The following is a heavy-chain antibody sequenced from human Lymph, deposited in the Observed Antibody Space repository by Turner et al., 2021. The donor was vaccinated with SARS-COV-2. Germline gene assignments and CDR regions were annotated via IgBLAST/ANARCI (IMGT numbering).Heavy chain of an antibody. J-gene: IGHJ6*02. CDR3: ARDLGTYGMDV. V-gene: IGHV3-53*02. CDR1: GIIVSRNY. CDR2: IYSGGTT. Sequence: EVQLVETGGGLIQTGGSLRLSCAASGIIVSRNYMNWVRQAPGKWLEWVSVIYSGGTTYDADSMKGRFTISRDNSKHTLYLQMNILRVEDTAVYYCARDLGTYGMDVWGQGTTVTVSS. D-gene: IGHD6-13*01.